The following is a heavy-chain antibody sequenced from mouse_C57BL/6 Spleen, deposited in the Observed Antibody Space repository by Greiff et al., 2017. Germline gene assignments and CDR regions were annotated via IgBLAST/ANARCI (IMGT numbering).Heavy chain of an antibody. CDR1: GFSLSTSGMG. J-gene: IGHJ1*03. V-gene: IGHV8-12*01. CDR2: IYWDDDK. Sequence: VKLKESGPGILQSSQTLSLTCSFSGFSLSTSGMGVSWIRQPSGKGLEWLAHIYWDDDKRYNPSLKSRLTISKDTSRNQVFLKITSVDTADTATYYCARRAPLYGSSLRWYFDVWGTGTTVTVSS. D-gene: IGHD1-1*01. CDR3: ARRAPLYGSSLRWYFDV.